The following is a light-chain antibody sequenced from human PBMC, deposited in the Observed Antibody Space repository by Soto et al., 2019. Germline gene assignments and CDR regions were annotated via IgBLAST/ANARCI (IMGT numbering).Light chain of an antibody. CDR2: EVT. V-gene: IGLV2-14*01. Sequence: HSVLTQPASVSGSPGQSITISCTGSGSDVGAYNYVSWYQQHPDKAPKLLIFEVTNRPSGVSDRFSGSKSGNTASLTISSLQAEDEADYYCSSYTSSSTPVVFGGGTKLTVL. J-gene: IGLJ2*01. CDR3: SSYTSSSTPVV. CDR1: GSDVGAYNY.